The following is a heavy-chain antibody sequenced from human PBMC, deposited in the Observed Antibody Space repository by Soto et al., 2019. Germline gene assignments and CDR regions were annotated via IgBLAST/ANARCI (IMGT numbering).Heavy chain of an antibody. CDR3: AMRVGDYGDYVDH. D-gene: IGHD4-17*01. J-gene: IGHJ4*02. Sequence: SETLSLTCAVSGGCISSGGYSWSWIRQPPGKGLEWIGYIYHSGSTYYNPSLKSRVTISVDRSKNQFSLKLSSVTAADTAVYYCAMRVGDYGDYVDHWGQGTLVTVSS. V-gene: IGHV4-30-2*01. CDR2: IYHSGST. CDR1: GGCISSGGYS.